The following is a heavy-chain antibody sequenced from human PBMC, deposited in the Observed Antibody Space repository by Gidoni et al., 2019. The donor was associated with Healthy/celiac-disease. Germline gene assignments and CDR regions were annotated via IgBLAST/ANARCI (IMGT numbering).Heavy chain of an antibody. CDR1: GFTFSSYG. CDR3: ARDLRPSDRYYSSSLRGFDY. Sequence: QVQLVESGGGVVQPGRSLRLSCAASGFTFSSYGSHWVRQAPGKGLEWVAVIWYDGSNKYYADSVKGRFTISRDNSKNTLYLQMNSLRAEDTAVYYCARDLRPSDRYYSSSLRGFDYWGQGTLVTVSS. V-gene: IGHV3-33*01. CDR2: IWYDGSNK. D-gene: IGHD6-6*01. J-gene: IGHJ4*02.